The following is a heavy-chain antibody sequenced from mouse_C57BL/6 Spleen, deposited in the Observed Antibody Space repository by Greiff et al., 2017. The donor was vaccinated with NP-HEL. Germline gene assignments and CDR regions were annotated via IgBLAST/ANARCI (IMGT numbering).Heavy chain of an antibody. CDR1: GFSLTSYG. D-gene: IGHD2-3*01. V-gene: IGHV2-6-1*01. J-gene: IGHJ4*01. CDR2: IWSDGST. Sequence: VQLQESGPGLVAPSQSLSITCTVSGFSLTSYGVHWVRQPPGKGLEWLVVIWSDGSTTYNSALKSRLSISQDNTKSQVLLKMNSRQTDDTAMYYCARHGNDGYLDAMDYWGQGTSVTVSS. CDR3: ARHGNDGYLDAMDY.